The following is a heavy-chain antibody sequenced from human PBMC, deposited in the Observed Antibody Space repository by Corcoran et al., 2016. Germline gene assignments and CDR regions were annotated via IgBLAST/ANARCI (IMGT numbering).Heavy chain of an antibody. D-gene: IGHD3-10*01. V-gene: IGHV1-18*01. J-gene: IGHJ5*02. CDR1: GYTFTNYG. CDR2: ISGNNGNT. Sequence: QIQLVQSGAEVKTPGASVKVSCKASGYTFTNYGIYWVRQAPGQGLEWMGWISGNNGNTKYAQKIQGRVTMTTDTSTTTAYMALRSLRSDDTAVYYCERGDPAGMNWFDPWGKGTLVTVSS. CDR3: ERGDPAGMNWFDP.